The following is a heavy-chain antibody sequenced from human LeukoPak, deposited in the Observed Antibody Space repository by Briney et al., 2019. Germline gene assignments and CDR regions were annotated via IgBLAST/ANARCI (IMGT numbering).Heavy chain of an antibody. D-gene: IGHD3-22*01. CDR3: ASFSYYYDSSGYYYLGHYYYYMDV. CDR1: RFTFSSYG. J-gene: IGHJ6*03. CDR2: IRYDGSNK. Sequence: PGGSLRLSCAASRFTFSSYGMHWVRQAPGKGLEWVAFIRYDGSNKYYADSVKGRFTISRDNSKNTLYLQMNSLRAEDTAVYYCASFSYYYDSSGYYYLGHYYYYMDVWGKGTTVTVSS. V-gene: IGHV3-30*02.